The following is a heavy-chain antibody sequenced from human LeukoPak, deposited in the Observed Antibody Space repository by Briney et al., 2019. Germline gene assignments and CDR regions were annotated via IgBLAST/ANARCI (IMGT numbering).Heavy chain of an antibody. Sequence: PGGSLRLSCTASGFSFSNYWMSWVRQAPGKGLEWVASIKQDESEKYYVDSVKGRFTTSRDNAKSSLYLQMNALRGEDTAVYYCARDRSGVGATLYWGQGTLVTVSS. J-gene: IGHJ4*02. CDR1: GFSFSNYW. CDR2: IKQDESEK. CDR3: ARDRSGVGATLY. V-gene: IGHV3-7*01. D-gene: IGHD1-26*01.